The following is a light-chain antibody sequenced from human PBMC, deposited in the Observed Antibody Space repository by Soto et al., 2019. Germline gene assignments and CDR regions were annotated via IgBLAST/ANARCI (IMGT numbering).Light chain of an antibody. V-gene: IGKV3-11*01. CDR2: DAS. CDR1: QSVSSY. J-gene: IGKJ1*01. CDR3: HQRGNGPPWT. Sequence: EMVLSQSPATLSLSPGESATLSCRASQSVSSYLAWYQQKPGQAPRLLIYDASNRATGIPARFSGSGSGTDFTLTISSLEPEDFAVYYCHQRGNGPPWTFGQGTKV.